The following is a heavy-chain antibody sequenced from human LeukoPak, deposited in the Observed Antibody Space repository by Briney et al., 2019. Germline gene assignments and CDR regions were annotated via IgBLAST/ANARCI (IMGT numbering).Heavy chain of an antibody. CDR2: INPNSGGT. CDR3: ARGSYGDYEGYDY. J-gene: IGHJ4*02. CDR1: GYTFTGYY. Sequence: GASVKVSCKASGYTFTGYYMHWVRQAPGQGLEWMGWINPNSGGTNYAQKFQGRVTMTRDTSISTAYMELSRLRFDDTAVYYCARGSYGDYEGYDYWGQGTLVTVSS. V-gene: IGHV1-2*02. D-gene: IGHD4-17*01.